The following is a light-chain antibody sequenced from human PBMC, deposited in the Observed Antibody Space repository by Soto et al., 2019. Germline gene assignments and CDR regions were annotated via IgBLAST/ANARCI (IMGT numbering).Light chain of an antibody. CDR3: QTYGDSLFT. J-gene: IGKJ3*01. CDR1: XSVSRSL. Sequence: TQSPGTLSLSPGERATLSCRASXSVSRSLLSWYQQKPGQAPRPLISAASSRATGIPDRFSGSGSGTDFTLTISRLEPEDFAVYYCQTYGDSLFTFGPGTKVEI. V-gene: IGKV3-20*01. CDR2: AAS.